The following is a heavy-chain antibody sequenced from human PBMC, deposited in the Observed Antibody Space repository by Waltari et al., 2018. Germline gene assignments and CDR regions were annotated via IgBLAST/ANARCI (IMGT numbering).Heavy chain of an antibody. D-gene: IGHD3-16*02. V-gene: IGHV4-31*03. Sequence: QVQLQESGPGLVKPSQTLSLTCTVSGGSISSGGYYWSWIRQHPGKGLEWIGYIDHSGSPYYNPSLKSRVTISVDRSKNQFSLKLSSVTAADTAVDYCARGENDYVWGSYRPIDYWGQGTLVTVSS. CDR1: GGSISSGGYY. J-gene: IGHJ4*02. CDR2: IDHSGSP. CDR3: ARGENDYVWGSYRPIDY.